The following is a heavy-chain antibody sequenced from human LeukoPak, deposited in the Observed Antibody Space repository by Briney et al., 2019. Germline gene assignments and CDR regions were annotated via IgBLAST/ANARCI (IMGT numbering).Heavy chain of an antibody. J-gene: IGHJ6*04. CDR2: IYHSGST. CDR1: GYSITSGYY. V-gene: IGHV4-38-2*01. CDR3: ARKIRMDV. Sequence: PSETLSLTCAVSGYSITSGYYWGWIRQPPGKGLEWIGSIYHSGSTYYNPSLKSRVTISVDTSKNQFSLTLSSVTAADTAVYYCARKIRMDVWGKGTTVTVSS.